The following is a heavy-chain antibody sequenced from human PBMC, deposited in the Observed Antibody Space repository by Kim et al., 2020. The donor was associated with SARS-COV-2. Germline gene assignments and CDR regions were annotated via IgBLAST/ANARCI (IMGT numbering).Heavy chain of an antibody. CDR1: GGSISSSNW. J-gene: IGHJ4*02. Sequence: SETLSLTCAVSGGSISSSNWWSWVRQPPGKGLEWIGEIYHSGSTNYNPSLKSRVTISVDKSKNQFSPKLSSVTAADTAVYYCARTGYYGSGSFHWGQGTLVTVSS. CDR2: IYHSGST. CDR3: ARTGYYGSGSFH. V-gene: IGHV4-4*02. D-gene: IGHD3-10*01.